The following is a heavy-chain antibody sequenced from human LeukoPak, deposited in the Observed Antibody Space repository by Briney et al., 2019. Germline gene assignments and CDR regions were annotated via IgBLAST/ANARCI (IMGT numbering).Heavy chain of an antibody. CDR2: IYYSGST. D-gene: IGHD3-22*01. CDR3: AIGRNYYDSSGFDY. Sequence: PSETLSLTCAVSGGSISGGGYSWSWIRQPPGKGLEWIGYIYYSGSTNYNPSLKSRVTISVDTSKNQFSLKLSSVTAADTAVYYCAIGRNYYDSSGFDYWGQGTLVTVSS. V-gene: IGHV4-61*08. CDR1: GGSISGGGYS. J-gene: IGHJ4*02.